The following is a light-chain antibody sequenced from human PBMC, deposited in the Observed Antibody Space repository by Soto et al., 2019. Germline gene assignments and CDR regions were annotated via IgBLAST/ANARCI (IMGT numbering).Light chain of an antibody. V-gene: IGLV2-14*03. CDR2: DVG. CDR3: NSYTSSSTFV. Sequence: QSVLAQPASVSGSPGQSITISCAGTSSDVGGYNYVSWYQHHPGKAPKLMIYDVGNRPSGVSNRFSGSKSGNTASLTISGLQAEDEADYYCNSYTSSSTFVFGTGTKLTVL. J-gene: IGLJ1*01. CDR1: SSDVGGYNY.